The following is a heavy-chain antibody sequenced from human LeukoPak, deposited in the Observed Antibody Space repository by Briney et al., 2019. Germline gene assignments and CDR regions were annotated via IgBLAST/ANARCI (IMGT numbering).Heavy chain of an antibody. V-gene: IGHV3-7*01. CDR1: GFTFSSYW. CDR2: IKQDGSEK. D-gene: IGHD6-13*01. Sequence: GGSLRLSCAASGFTFSSYWMSLVRQAPGKGLEWVANIKQDGSEKYYVDSVRGRFTISRDNAKNSLYLQMNSLRAEDTAVYYCGGSSWKTVDYWGQGTLVTVSS. J-gene: IGHJ4*02. CDR3: GGSSWKTVDY.